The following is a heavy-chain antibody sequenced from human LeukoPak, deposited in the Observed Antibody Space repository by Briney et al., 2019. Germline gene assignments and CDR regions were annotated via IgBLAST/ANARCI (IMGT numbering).Heavy chain of an antibody. D-gene: IGHD6-19*01. Sequence: GGSLRLSCAASGFTVSSNYMSWVRQAPGKGLEWVSVIYSGGSTYYADSVKGRSTISRDNSKNTLYLQMNSLRAEDTAVYYCARDPTLCSSGWTGFDWGQGTLVTVSS. J-gene: IGHJ4*02. V-gene: IGHV3-53*01. CDR3: ARDPTLCSSGWTGFD. CDR2: IYSGGST. CDR1: GFTVSSNY.